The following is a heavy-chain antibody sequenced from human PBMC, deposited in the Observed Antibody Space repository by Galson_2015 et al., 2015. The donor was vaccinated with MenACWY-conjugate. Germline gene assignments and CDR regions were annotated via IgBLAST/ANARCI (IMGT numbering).Heavy chain of an antibody. Sequence: ETLSLPCTVSGGSISSYYWSWIRQPPGKGLEWLGCIYYSGSTYYNPSLKSRVTISVDTSKNQFSLKLSSVTAPDTAVYYCARDRGGSYYFDFWGQGTLVTVSS. D-gene: IGHD1-26*01. CDR1: GGSISSYY. V-gene: IGHV4-59*01. CDR2: IYYSGST. CDR3: ARDRGGSYYFDF. J-gene: IGHJ4*02.